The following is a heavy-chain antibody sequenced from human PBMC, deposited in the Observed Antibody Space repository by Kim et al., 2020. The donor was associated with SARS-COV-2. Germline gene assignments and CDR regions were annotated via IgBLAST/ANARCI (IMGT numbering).Heavy chain of an antibody. D-gene: IGHD3-9*01. CDR3: ARHYDILTGYIDY. V-gene: IGHV1-69*13. J-gene: IGHJ4*02. CDR1: GGTFSSYA. Sequence: SVKVSCKASGGTFSSYAISWVRQAPGQGLEWMGGIIPIFGTANYAQKFQGRVTITADESTSTAYMELSSLRSEDTAVYYCARHYDILTGYIDYWGQGTLVTVSS. CDR2: IIPIFGTA.